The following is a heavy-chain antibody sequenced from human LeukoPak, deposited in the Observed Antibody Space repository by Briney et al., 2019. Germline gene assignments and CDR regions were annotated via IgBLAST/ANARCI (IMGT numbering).Heavy chain of an antibody. CDR3: AREVPGYYGSGTYRIVGTYFDY. J-gene: IGHJ4*02. CDR1: GGSISSYY. Sequence: PSETLSLTCTVSGGSISSYYWSWIRQPPGKGLEWIGYIYYSGSTNYNPSLKSRVTISVDTSKNQFSLKLSSVTAADTAVYYCAREVPGYYGSGTYRIVGTYFDYWGQGTLVTVSS. D-gene: IGHD3-10*01. V-gene: IGHV4-59*01. CDR2: IYYSGST.